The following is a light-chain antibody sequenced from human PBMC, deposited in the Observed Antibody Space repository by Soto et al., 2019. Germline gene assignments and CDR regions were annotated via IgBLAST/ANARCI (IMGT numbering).Light chain of an antibody. V-gene: IGKV3-20*01. CDR1: QRIANNF. CDR2: GAS. Sequence: PGERATLSCRASQRIANNFLAWFQQKPGQPPTLLIYGASTRASGIPDRFSGSGSGTDFALTISRLEPGGFAVYYCQQYGRSPFTFGQGTKLQIK. CDR3: QQYGRSPFT. J-gene: IGKJ2*01.